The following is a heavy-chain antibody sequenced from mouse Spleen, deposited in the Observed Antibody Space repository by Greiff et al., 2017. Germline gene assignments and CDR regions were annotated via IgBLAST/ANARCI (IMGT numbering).Heavy chain of an antibody. J-gene: IGHJ3*01. CDR1: GYAFSSSW. CDR3: ARKYEGFAY. D-gene: IGHD2-10*02. CDR2: IYPGDGDT. Sequence: VQGVESGPELVKPGASVKISCKASGYAFSSSWMNWVKQRPGKGLEWIGRIYPGDGDTNYNGKFKGKATLTADKSSSTAYMQLSSLTSEDSAVYFCARKYEGFAYWGQGTLVTVSA. V-gene: IGHV1-82*01.